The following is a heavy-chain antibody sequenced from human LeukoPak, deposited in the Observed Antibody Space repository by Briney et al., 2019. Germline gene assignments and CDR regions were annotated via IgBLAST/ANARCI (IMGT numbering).Heavy chain of an antibody. D-gene: IGHD7-27*01. J-gene: IGHJ5*02. CDR2: ISGHSGNT. V-gene: IGHV1-18*01. CDR3: ARDFAWGSGGAPIDDNWLDP. CDR1: GYIFSSYG. Sequence: ASVKVPCKASGYIFSSYGITWVRQAPGHGLEWMGWISGHSGNTNYAQKFQDRATMTTDTSTSTAYMELRSLRFDDTAVYYCARDFAWGSGGAPIDDNWLDPWGQGILVTVSS.